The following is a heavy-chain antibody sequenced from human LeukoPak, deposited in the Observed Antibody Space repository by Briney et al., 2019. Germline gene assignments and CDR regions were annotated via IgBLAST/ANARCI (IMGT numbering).Heavy chain of an antibody. J-gene: IGHJ4*02. Sequence: GASVKVSCKASGGTFSSYAISWVRQAPGQGLEWMGWINPNSGGTNYAQKLQGRVTMTTDTSTSTTYMELRSLRSDDTAVYYCARDYGSTWPFRSDYWGQGTLVTVSS. V-gene: IGHV1-18*01. CDR1: GGTFSSYA. D-gene: IGHD6-13*01. CDR2: INPNSGGT. CDR3: ARDYGSTWPFRSDY.